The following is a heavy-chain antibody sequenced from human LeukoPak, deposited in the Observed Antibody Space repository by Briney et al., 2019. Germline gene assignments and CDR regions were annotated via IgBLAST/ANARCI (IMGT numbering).Heavy chain of an antibody. Sequence: GGSLRLSCAASGFTFDDYAMHWVRQAPGEGLEWVSGISWNSGSIGYADSVKGRFTISRDNAKNSLYLQMNSLRAEDTALYYCAKGGYNWNDAIFDYWGQGTLVTVSS. CDR3: AKGGYNWNDAIFDY. CDR2: ISWNSGSI. V-gene: IGHV3-9*01. D-gene: IGHD1-1*01. CDR1: GFTFDDYA. J-gene: IGHJ4*02.